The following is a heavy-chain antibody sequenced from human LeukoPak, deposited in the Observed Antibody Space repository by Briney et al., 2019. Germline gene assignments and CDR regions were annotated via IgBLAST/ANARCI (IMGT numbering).Heavy chain of an antibody. Sequence: SETLSLTCTVPGGSISSSGYYWVWIRQPPGKGLEWIGSIYYSGSTYYSPSLKSRVTISVDTSRNQISLKLSSVTAADTAVYYCAAAMVLNWFDPWGQGTPVTVSS. CDR1: GGSISSSGYY. CDR3: AAAMVLNWFDP. D-gene: IGHD5-18*01. J-gene: IGHJ5*02. V-gene: IGHV4-39*01. CDR2: IYYSGST.